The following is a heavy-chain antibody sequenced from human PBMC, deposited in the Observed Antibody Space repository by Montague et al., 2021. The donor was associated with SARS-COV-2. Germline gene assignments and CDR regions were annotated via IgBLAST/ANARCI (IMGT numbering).Heavy chain of an antibody. CDR2: IYYSGXT. J-gene: IGHJ2*01. CDR1: GGSISSGGYY. V-gene: IGHV4-31*03. Sequence: TLSLTCTVSGGSISSGGYYWSWIRQHPGKGLEWIGYIYYSGXTXYXXXXKXRVTISVDTSKNQFSLKLSSVTAADTAVYYCARAQWGQQLATWYFDLWGRGTLVTVSS. D-gene: IGHD6-13*01. CDR3: ARAQWGQQLATWYFDL.